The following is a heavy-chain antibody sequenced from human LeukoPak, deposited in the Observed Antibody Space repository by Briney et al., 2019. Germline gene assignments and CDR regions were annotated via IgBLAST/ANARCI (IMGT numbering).Heavy chain of an antibody. Sequence: GGSLRLSCAASGFSFSTYAMNWVRQVPGKGLESISSISGSGDDTYYIDTVRGRFTISRDNSKNTLYLQMNSLRAEDTAVYYCAKAGGGPYGAKPVDYWGQGTLVTVSS. CDR3: AKAGGGPYGAKPVDY. J-gene: IGHJ4*02. CDR2: ISGSGDDT. D-gene: IGHD4-17*01. CDR1: GFSFSTYA. V-gene: IGHV3-23*01.